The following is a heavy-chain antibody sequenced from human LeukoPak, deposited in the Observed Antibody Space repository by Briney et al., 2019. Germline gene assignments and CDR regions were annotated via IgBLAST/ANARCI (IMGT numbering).Heavy chain of an antibody. CDR2: ISGSADST. V-gene: IGHV3-23*01. D-gene: IGHD5-12*01. CDR1: GFTFSSYE. Sequence: GGSLRLSCAASGFTFSSYEMNWVRQAPGKGLEWVSTISGSADSTYYADSVKGRFTISRDNSKNTLYLQMNSLRAEDTALYYCAKSSRQYRGGVDYWGQGILVTVSS. J-gene: IGHJ4*02. CDR3: AKSSRQYRGGVDY.